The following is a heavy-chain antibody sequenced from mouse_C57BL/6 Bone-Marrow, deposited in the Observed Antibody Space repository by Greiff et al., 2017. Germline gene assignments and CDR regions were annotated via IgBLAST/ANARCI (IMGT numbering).Heavy chain of an antibody. CDR3: ASDDDYGSSPLYAMDY. D-gene: IGHD1-1*01. V-gene: IGHV1-78*01. Sequence: VQLQQSDAELVKPGASVKISCKVSGYTFTDHTIHWMKQRPEQGLEWIGYIYPRDGSTKYNEKFKGKATLTADKSSSTAYMQLNSLTSEDSAVYFCASDDDYGSSPLYAMDYWGQGTSVTVSS. J-gene: IGHJ4*01. CDR1: GYTFTDHT. CDR2: IYPRDGST.